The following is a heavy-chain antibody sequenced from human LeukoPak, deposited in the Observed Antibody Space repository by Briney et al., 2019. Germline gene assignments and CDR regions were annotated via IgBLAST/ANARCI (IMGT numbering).Heavy chain of an antibody. D-gene: IGHD2-2*01. V-gene: IGHV3-21*01. CDR1: GFTVIGTY. Sequence: GGSLRLSCAASGFTVIGTYMSWVRQAPGKGLEWVSSISSSSSYIYYADSVKGRFTISRDNAKNSLYLQMNSLRAEDTAVYYCAREDIVVVPAAIDYYYYMDVWGKGTTVTVSS. CDR3: AREDIVVVPAAIDYYYYMDV. J-gene: IGHJ6*03. CDR2: ISSSSSYI.